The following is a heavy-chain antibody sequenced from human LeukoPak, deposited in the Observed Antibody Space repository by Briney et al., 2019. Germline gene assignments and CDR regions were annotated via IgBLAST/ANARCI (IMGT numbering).Heavy chain of an antibody. CDR1: GVSFSDYY. J-gene: IGHJ5*02. CDR3: ARGAGGSYYYPKTKYNWFDP. V-gene: IGHV4-34*01. CDR2: IDHSGST. Sequence: ASETLSLTCAVYGVSFSDYYWSWIRQPPGKGLEWIGEIDHSGSTNYNPSLESRVTISLDTSKNQFSLNLSSVTAADTAVYYCARGAGGSYYYPKTKYNWFDPWGQGTLVTVSS. D-gene: IGHD3-10*01.